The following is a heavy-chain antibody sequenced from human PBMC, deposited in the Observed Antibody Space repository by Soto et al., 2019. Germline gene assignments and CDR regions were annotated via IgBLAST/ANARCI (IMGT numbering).Heavy chain of an antibody. D-gene: IGHD6-13*01. CDR2: IYPGDSDT. CDR3: ASPYSSSWLSLDY. V-gene: IGHV5-51*01. Sequence: EVQLVPSGAEVKKPGESLKISCNGSGYSFTSYWIGWVRQMPGKGLEWMGIIYPGDSDTRYSPSFQGQVTISADKSISTAYLQWSSLKASDTAMYYCASPYSSSWLSLDYWGQGTLVTVSS. J-gene: IGHJ4*02. CDR1: GYSFTSYW.